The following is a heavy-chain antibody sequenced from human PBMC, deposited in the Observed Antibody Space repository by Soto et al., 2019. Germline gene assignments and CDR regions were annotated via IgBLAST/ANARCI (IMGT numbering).Heavy chain of an antibody. CDR1: GGTFSSYA. CDR3: ARSDLGIAAARTINWFDP. D-gene: IGHD6-13*01. CDR2: IISIFGTA. Sequence: QVELVQSGAEVKKPGSSVQVSCKASGGTFSSYAISWVRQAPGQGLEWMGGIISIFGTANYAQKFLGRVTITAHESMSTAYMELSSLRADDTAVYCCARSDLGIAAARTINWFDPWGDGTLVIVSS. J-gene: IGHJ5*02. V-gene: IGHV1-69*01.